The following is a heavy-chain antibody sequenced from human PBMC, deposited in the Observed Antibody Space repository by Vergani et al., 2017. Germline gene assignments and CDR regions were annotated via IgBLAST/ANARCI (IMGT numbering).Heavy chain of an antibody. D-gene: IGHD3-16*01. CDR2: IQFDESNQ. Sequence: QVQLVESGGGVVQRGGSLRLSCATSGFTLSNYDMQWIRQGPGKGLEFVDFIQFDESNQYYADSVKRRFTLSRDFSKNTLYLQMDSLRTHDTATYYCAKHFRGWGIDYWGQGTQVIVSS. V-gene: IGHV3-30*02. CDR1: GFTLSNYD. CDR3: AKHFRGWGIDY. J-gene: IGHJ4*02.